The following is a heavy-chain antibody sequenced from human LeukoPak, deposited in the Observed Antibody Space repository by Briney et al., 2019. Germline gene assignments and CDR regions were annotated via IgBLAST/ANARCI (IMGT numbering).Heavy chain of an antibody. CDR3: TKDVKYRSFDAFDI. Sequence: GGSLRLSCAASGFTFDDYAMHWVRRAPGKGLEWVSGISWNSGMIGYADSVKGRFTISRDNAKDSLYLQMNSLRVDDMALYFCTKDVKYRSFDAFDIWGQGTMVTVSS. J-gene: IGHJ3*02. V-gene: IGHV3-9*03. D-gene: IGHD5-18*01. CDR1: GFTFDDYA. CDR2: ISWNSGMI.